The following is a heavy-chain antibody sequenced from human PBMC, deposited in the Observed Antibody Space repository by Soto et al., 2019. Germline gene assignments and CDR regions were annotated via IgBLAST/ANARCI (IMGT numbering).Heavy chain of an antibody. CDR2: IIPIFGTA. CDR3: AKDPLKDYDFWSGYGDPIYYYYGMDV. Sequence: SVKVSCKASGGTFSSYAISWVRQAPGQGLEWMGGIIPIFGTANYAQKFQGRVTITADESTSTAYMELSSLRSEDTAVYYCAKDPLKDYDFWSGYGDPIYYYYGMDVWGQGTTVTVSS. CDR1: GGTFSSYA. V-gene: IGHV1-69*13. J-gene: IGHJ6*02. D-gene: IGHD3-3*01.